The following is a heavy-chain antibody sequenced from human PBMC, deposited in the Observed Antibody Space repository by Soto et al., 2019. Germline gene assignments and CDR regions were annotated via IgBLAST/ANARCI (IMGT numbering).Heavy chain of an antibody. J-gene: IGHJ4*02. V-gene: IGHV1-46*01. CDR2: INPNTGTT. D-gene: IGHD2-21*02. CDR3: ARGGISDWYLYAY. Sequence: ASVKVSCKASGYTFTRFDLHWVRQAPGQGLEWMGIINPNTGTTNYAQKFQGRVTVTRDTSTSTVYMEVTSLRSGDTAVYYCARGGISDWYLYAYWGQGTLVTVSS. CDR1: GYTFTRFD.